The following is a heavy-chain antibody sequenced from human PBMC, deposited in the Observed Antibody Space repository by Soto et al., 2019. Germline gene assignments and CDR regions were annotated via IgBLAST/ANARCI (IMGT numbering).Heavy chain of an antibody. Sequence: PSETLSLTCIVSGVSVTSYTWSWVRQPAKKGLEWIGRVFSSVSATYSPSLKSRVRISIDAPENRISLKLDSVTAADAGVYYCTIEGMTNVDTWGPGTLVTVSS. V-gene: IGHV4-4*07. D-gene: IGHD3-10*02. CDR1: GVSVTSYT. CDR3: TIEGMTNVDT. CDR2: VFSSVSA. J-gene: IGHJ4*02.